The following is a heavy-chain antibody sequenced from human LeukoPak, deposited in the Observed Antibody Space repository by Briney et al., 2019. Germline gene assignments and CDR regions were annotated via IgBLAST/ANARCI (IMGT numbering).Heavy chain of an antibody. Sequence: GGSLRLSCAASGFTFSSYAMSWVRQAPGKGLEWVAFIRYDGSNKYYADSVKGRFTISRDNSLYLQMNSLRAEDTAVYYCAKDHCSSTSCYYFDYWGQGTLVTVSS. CDR3: AKDHCSSTSCYYFDY. V-gene: IGHV3-30*02. D-gene: IGHD2-2*01. CDR2: IRYDGSNK. CDR1: GFTFSSYA. J-gene: IGHJ4*02.